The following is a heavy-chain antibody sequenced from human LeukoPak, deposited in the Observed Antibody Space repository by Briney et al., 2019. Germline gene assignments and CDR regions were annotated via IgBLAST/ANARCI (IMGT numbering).Heavy chain of an antibody. CDR2: IGTGGGSI. V-gene: IGHV3-48*03. CDR1: RFLFSSYE. CDR3: ARRLPLYGMDV. J-gene: IGHJ6*02. D-gene: IGHD2-21*02. Sequence: GGSLRLSCAASRFLFSSYEMAWVRQAPGKGLEWVSKIGTGGGSIHYADSVKGRFGISRDDSKSSMYMQMNSLRAEDTAIYYCARRLPLYGMDVWGQGTTVTVSS.